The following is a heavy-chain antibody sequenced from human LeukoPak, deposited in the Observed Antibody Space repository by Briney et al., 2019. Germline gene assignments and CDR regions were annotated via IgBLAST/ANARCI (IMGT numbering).Heavy chain of an antibody. CDR3: AATRLWFGESLGLHDY. J-gene: IGHJ4*02. CDR2: IYYSGST. CDR1: GGSISSYY. V-gene: IGHV4-59*08. D-gene: IGHD3-10*01. Sequence: SETLSLTCTVSGGSISSYYWSWIRQPPGKGLEWIGYIYYSGSTNYNPSLKSRVTISVDTSKNQFSLKLSSVTAADTAVYYCAATRLWFGESLGLHDYWGQGTLVTVSS.